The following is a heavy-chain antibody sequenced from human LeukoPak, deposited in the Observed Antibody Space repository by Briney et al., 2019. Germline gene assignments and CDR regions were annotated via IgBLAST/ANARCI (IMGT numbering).Heavy chain of an antibody. CDR2: MNPNSGNT. CDR1: GYTFTSYD. J-gene: IGHJ3*02. V-gene: IGHV1-18*01. CDR3: ARMGYCSSTSCYAFDI. D-gene: IGHD2-2*01. Sequence: ASVKVSCKASGYTFTSYDINWVRQATGQGLEWMGWMNPNSGNTNYAQKLQGRVTMTTDTSTSTAYMELRSLRSDDTAVYYCARMGYCSSTSCYAFDIWGQGTMVTVSS.